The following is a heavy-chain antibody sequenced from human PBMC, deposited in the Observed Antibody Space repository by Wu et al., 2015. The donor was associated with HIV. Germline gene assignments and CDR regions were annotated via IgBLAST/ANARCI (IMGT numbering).Heavy chain of an antibody. V-gene: IGHV1-69*05. CDR3: ARGPSGGDNYYYYGMDV. CDR1: GGTFSSYA. D-gene: IGHD4-17*01. CDR2: IIPIFGTA. J-gene: IGHJ6*02. Sequence: QVQLVQSGAEVKKPGSSVKVSCKASGGTFSSYAISWVRQAPGQGLEWMGGIIPIFGTANYAQKFQGRVTITTDESTSTAYMELSSLRSEDTAVYYCARGPSGGDNYYYYGMDVWGQGTTVTVSS.